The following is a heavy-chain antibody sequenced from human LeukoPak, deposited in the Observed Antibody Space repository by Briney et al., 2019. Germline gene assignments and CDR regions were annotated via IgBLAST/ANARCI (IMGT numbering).Heavy chain of an antibody. J-gene: IGHJ6*02. CDR2: IYYSGST. V-gene: IGHV4-59*08. Sequence: PSETLSLTCTVSGGPISSYYWSWIRQPPGKGLEWIGYIYYSGSTNYNPSLKSRVTISVDTSKNQFSLKLSSVTAADTAVYYCARQDYYYYGMDVWGQGTTVTVSS. CDR3: ARQDYYYYGMDV. CDR1: GGPISSYY.